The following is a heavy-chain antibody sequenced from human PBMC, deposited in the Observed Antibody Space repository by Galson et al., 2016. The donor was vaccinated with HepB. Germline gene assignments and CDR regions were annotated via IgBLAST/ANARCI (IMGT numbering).Heavy chain of an antibody. Sequence: SLRLSCAASGFTFSDYAMSWVRQAPGKGLEWVSAISGSGLGTHYADSVWGRLTISRDNSENTLYLQMSGLRAEDTAVYFCAKERPVMAQGLSMNYYGMDVWGKWTTVTVSS. CDR2: ISGSGLGT. CDR1: GFTFSDYA. CDR3: AKERPVMAQGLSMNYYGMDV. D-gene: IGHD3-22*01. J-gene: IGHJ6*04. V-gene: IGHV3-23*01.